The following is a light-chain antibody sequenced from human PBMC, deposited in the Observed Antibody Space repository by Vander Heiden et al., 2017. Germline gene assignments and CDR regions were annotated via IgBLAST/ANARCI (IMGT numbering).Light chain of an antibody. CDR3: AAWDDSLNGPV. CDR2: SNN. V-gene: IGLV1-44*01. J-gene: IGLJ3*02. CDR1: SSNIGSNT. Sequence: SVLAQPPSGPRSPGQRVTISCSGSSSNIGSNTVNWYQQLPGTAPKLLIYSNNQRPSGVPDRFSGSKSGTSASLAISGLQSEDEADYYCAAWDDSLNGPVFGGGTKLTVL.